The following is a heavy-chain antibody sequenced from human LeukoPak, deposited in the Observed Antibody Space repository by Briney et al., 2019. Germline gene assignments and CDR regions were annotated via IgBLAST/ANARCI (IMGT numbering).Heavy chain of an antibody. V-gene: IGHV4-31*03. Sequence: PSQTLSLTCTVSGGSISSGGYCWSWIRQHPGKGLEWIGYIYYSGSTYYNPSLKSRVTISVDTSKNQFSLKLSSVTAADTAVYYCARCRAGYGGNYFDYWGQGTLVTVSS. D-gene: IGHD4-23*01. CDR1: GGSISSGGYC. CDR3: ARCRAGYGGNYFDY. CDR2: IYYSGST. J-gene: IGHJ4*02.